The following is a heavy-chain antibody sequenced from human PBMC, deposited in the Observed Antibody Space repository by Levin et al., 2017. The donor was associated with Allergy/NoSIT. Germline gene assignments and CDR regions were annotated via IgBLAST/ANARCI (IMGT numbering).Heavy chain of an antibody. V-gene: IGHV3-7*01. CDR2: IKQDGSEK. D-gene: IGHD5/OR15-5a*01. CDR1: GFTFSTYW. CDR3: ARVPNSVYYYDYYGMGV. J-gene: IGHJ6*02. Sequence: PGGSLRLSCAASGFTFSTYWMTWVRQAPGKGLEWVATIKQDGSEKYYVDSVKGRFTISRDNAGNSLYLQMNSLRAEDTAVYYCARVPNSVYYYDYYGMGVWGQGTTVTVSS.